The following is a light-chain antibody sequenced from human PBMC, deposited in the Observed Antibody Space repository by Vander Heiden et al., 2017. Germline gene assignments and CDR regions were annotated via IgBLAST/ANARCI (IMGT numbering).Light chain of an antibody. J-gene: IGKJ2*01. Sequence: EIVLTQSPATLSLSPGERATFSCRASQSISSYLAWYQQKPGQAPRLLIYDASNRATGTPARFSGSGSGTDFTLTISSLEPEDFVVYYCQQRSNWPPETFGQGTKLEIK. V-gene: IGKV3-11*01. CDR1: QSISSY. CDR3: QQRSNWPPET. CDR2: DAS.